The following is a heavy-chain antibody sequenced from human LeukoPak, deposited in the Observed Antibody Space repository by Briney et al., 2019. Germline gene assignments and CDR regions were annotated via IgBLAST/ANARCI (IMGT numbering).Heavy chain of an antibody. CDR3: AGSLAVAGTIDY. J-gene: IGHJ4*02. CDR1: GFTFSSHG. D-gene: IGHD6-19*01. V-gene: IGHV3-33*01. Sequence: KSGGSLRLSCTASGFTFSSHGMHWVRQAPGKGLEWVAVIWYDGSNKYYADSVKGRFTISRGNSKNTLYLQMNSLRVEDTAVYYCAGSLAVAGTIDYWGQGTLVTVSS. CDR2: IWYDGSNK.